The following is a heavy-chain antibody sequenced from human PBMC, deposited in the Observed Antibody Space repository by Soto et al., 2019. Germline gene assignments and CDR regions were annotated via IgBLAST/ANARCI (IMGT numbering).Heavy chain of an antibody. V-gene: IGHV4-39*01. D-gene: IGHD1-26*01. CDR2: IKYSGTT. J-gene: IGHJ6*02. CDR1: GGSISSSRCH. Sequence: PSETLSLTCTVSGGSISSSRCHWGWIRQPPGKGLEWIASIKYSGTTFYNPSLKSRVTLSVDTSKNQFALKLSSVTAAETAVYYCARVSGSYYYGMDVWGQGTTVTVSS. CDR3: ARVSGSYYYGMDV.